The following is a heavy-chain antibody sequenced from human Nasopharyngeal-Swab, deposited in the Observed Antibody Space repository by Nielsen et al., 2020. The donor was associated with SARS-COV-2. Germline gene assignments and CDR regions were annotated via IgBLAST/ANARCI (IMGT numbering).Heavy chain of an antibody. V-gene: IGHV4-34*01. CDR2: INHSGST. J-gene: IGHJ5*02. D-gene: IGHD6-13*01. Sequence: SETLSLTCAVYGGSFSDYYWSWIRQPPGKGLEWIGEINHSGSTNYSPSLKSRVTISAHTSKNQVSLKLSSVTAADTAVYYCARGYSSSWKSANWFDPWGQGTLVTVSS. CDR3: ARGYSSSWKSANWFDP. CDR1: GGSFSDYY.